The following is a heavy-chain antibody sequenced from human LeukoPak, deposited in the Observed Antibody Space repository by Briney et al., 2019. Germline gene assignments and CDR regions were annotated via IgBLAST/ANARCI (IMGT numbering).Heavy chain of an antibody. CDR1: GFMSSNYW. Sequence: GGSLRLSCAASGFMSSNYWMSWVRQAPGKGLEWAGNINQDGSQKSYVDSVRGRFTLSRNIAENSLFLQLNSLRADDTAVYYCARGSTMDYYHFDIWGQGTLVTVSS. CDR2: INQDGSQK. CDR3: ARGSTMDYYHFDI. J-gene: IGHJ3*02. V-gene: IGHV3-7*01. D-gene: IGHD3-10*01.